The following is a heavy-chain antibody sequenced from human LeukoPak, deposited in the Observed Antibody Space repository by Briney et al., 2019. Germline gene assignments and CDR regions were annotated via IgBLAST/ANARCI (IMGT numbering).Heavy chain of an antibody. J-gene: IGHJ6*02. CDR2: VNNSGST. Sequence: SETLSLTCAVYGGSFSGYYWSWIRQPPGKGLEWIGDVNNSGSTNYNPSLKSRVTISVDTSKNQFSLKLSFVTAADTAVYYCARGRKVVPAAMRRNYYYYGMDVWGQGTTVTVSS. CDR3: ARGRKVVPAAMRRNYYYYGMDV. D-gene: IGHD2-2*01. CDR1: GGSFSGYY. V-gene: IGHV4-34*01.